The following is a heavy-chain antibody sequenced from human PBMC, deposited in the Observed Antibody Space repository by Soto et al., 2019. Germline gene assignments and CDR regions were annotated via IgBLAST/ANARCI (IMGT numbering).Heavy chain of an antibody. CDR3: ARPGGDTAMVTGHYYYYGMDV. CDR1: GGSISSSSYY. CDR2: IYYSGST. J-gene: IGHJ6*02. Sequence: PSETLSLTCTVSGGSISSSSYYWGWIRQPPGKGLEWIGSIYYSGSTYYNPSLKSRVTISVDTSKNQFSLKLSSVTAADTAVYHCARPGGDTAMVTGHYYYYGMDVWGQGTTVTVSS. D-gene: IGHD5-18*01. V-gene: IGHV4-39*01.